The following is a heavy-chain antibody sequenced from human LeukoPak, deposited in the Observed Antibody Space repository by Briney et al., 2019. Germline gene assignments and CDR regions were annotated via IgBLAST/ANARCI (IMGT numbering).Heavy chain of an antibody. CDR2: IKQDGSEK. CDR1: GFTSSSYW. J-gene: IGHJ4*02. D-gene: IGHD5-12*01. V-gene: IGHV3-7*01. CDR3: ARAGYDY. Sequence: GGSLRLSCAVSGFTSSSYWLSWVRQAPGKGLEWVANIKQDGSEKYYVDSMKGRFTISRDNAKNSLYLQMNSLRAEDRAVYYCARAGYDYWGQGTLVTVSS.